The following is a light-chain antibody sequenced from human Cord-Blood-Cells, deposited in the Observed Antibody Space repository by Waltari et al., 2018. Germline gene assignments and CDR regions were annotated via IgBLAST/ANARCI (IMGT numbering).Light chain of an antibody. V-gene: IGLV2-14*03. Sequence: QSALTQPASVSGSPGQSITITCTGTSSDVGGYNYVSWYQQHPDKAPKLMIYDVSHRPSGVSNRFSGSKSGNTASLSISGLQAEDGADYYCSSYTSSSTGVFGGGTTLTVL. CDR3: SSYTSSSTGV. CDR1: SSDVGGYNY. CDR2: DVS. J-gene: IGLJ3*02.